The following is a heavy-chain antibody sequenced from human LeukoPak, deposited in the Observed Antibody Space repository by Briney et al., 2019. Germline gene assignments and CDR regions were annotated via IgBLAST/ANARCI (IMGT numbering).Heavy chain of an antibody. V-gene: IGHV3-23*01. CDR3: AKFDSSSPFAY. J-gene: IGHJ4*02. CDR1: RFTFSTSA. D-gene: IGHD6-13*01. Sequence: GGSLRLSCAESRFTFSTSATSRVPQAPGKGLEWVSSASASGGATYYADSMKGRFTIFRDNSKNTLYLQMNSLRAEDTAVYYCAKFDSSSPFAYWGQGTLVTVSS. CDR2: ASASGGAT.